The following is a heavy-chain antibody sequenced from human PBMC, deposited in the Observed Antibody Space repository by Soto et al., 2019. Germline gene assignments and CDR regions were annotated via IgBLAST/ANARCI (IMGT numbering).Heavy chain of an antibody. CDR3: ARDRMVYGDYVSGQTQTDAFDI. J-gene: IGHJ3*02. CDR2: ISAYNGNT. D-gene: IGHD4-17*01. Sequence: ASVKVSCKASGYTFTSYGISWVRQAPGQGLEWMGWISAYNGNTSYAQKLQGRVTMTTDTSTSTAYMELRSLRSDDTAVYYCARDRMVYGDYVSGQTQTDAFDIWGQGTMVTVSS. V-gene: IGHV1-18*01. CDR1: GYTFTSYG.